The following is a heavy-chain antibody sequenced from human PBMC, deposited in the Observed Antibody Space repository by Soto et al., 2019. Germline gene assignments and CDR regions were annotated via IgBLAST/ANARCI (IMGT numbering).Heavy chain of an antibody. V-gene: IGHV3-30-3*01. J-gene: IGHJ4*02. Sequence: QVQLVESGGGVVQPGRSLRLSCEASGFTFSSYAMHWVRQAPGKGLEWVAVISYDGSNKYYADSVKGRFTISRDNSKNTLYLQMNSLRAEDTAVYYCARYPVLAFLAADYFDYWGQGTLVTVSS. CDR1: GFTFSSYA. CDR3: ARYPVLAFLAADYFDY. D-gene: IGHD6-19*01. CDR2: ISYDGSNK.